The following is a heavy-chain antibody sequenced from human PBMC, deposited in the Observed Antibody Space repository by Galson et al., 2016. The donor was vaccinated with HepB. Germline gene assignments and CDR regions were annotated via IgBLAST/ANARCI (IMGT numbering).Heavy chain of an antibody. J-gene: IGHJ3*01. D-gene: IGHD6-19*01. CDR2: ISYDGSNK. Sequence: SLRLSCAASGFTFSTYGMHWVRQAPGKGLEWVAVISYDGSNKYYAGSVKGRFTISRDNSKNTLYLQMNSLRAEDTAVFYRAKDAQLWSIAVAGTEPAVPSRDWGQGTMVTVSS. V-gene: IGHV3-30*18. CDR1: GFTFSTYG. CDR3: AKDAQLWSIAVAGTEPAVPSRD.